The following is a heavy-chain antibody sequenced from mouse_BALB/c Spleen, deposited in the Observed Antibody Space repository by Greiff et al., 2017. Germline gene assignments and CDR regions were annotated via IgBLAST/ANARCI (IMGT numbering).Heavy chain of an antibody. J-gene: IGHJ2*01. Sequence: QVQLKQSGAELVRPGASVTLSCKASGYTFTDYEMHWVKQTPVHGLEWIGAIDPETGGTAYNQKFKGKATLTADKSSSPAYMELRSLTSEDSAVYSCTRSSRLGYFDYWGQGTTLTVSS. CDR2: IDPETGGT. D-gene: IGHD1-2*01. CDR3: TRSSRLGYFDY. CDR1: GYTFTDYE. V-gene: IGHV1-15*01.